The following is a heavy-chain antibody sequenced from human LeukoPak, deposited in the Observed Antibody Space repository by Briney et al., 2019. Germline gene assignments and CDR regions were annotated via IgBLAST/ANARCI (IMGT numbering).Heavy chain of an antibody. V-gene: IGHV3-23*01. CDR2: ISGSGGST. J-gene: IGHJ4*02. CDR1: GFTFSSFA. Sequence: GGSLRLSCAASGFTFSSFAMSWVRQAPGKGLEWISSISGSGGSTFHADSVKGRFTISRDNSKNTVYLQMNSLRAEDKAVYYCARRLGTTENFDYWGQGTLVTVSS. D-gene: IGHD1-26*01. CDR3: ARRLGTTENFDY.